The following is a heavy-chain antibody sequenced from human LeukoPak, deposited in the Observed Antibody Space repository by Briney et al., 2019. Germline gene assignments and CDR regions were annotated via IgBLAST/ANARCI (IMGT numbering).Heavy chain of an antibody. V-gene: IGHV4-34*01. Sequence: NTSETLSLTCAVYGGSFSGYYWSWIRQPPGKGLEWIGEINHSGSTNYNPSLKSRVTISVDTSKNQFSLKLSSVTAADTAVYYCARQNWNYPYYFDYWGQGTLVTVSS. CDR3: ARQNWNYPYYFDY. CDR2: INHSGST. J-gene: IGHJ4*02. CDR1: GGSFSGYY. D-gene: IGHD1-7*01.